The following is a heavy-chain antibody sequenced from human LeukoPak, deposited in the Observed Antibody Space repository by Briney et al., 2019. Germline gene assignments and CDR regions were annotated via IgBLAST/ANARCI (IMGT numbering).Heavy chain of an antibody. Sequence: GGSLRLSCAASGFTSSRHWMSWVRQAPGKGLEWVANIKEDGSEKYFVDSVKGRFTISRDNAKNSLYLQMNSLRAEDTVVYYCAREGDGEGAFDIWGQGTMVTVSS. V-gene: IGHV3-7*04. D-gene: IGHD5-24*01. CDR1: GFTSSRHW. CDR3: AREGDGEGAFDI. CDR2: IKEDGSEK. J-gene: IGHJ3*02.